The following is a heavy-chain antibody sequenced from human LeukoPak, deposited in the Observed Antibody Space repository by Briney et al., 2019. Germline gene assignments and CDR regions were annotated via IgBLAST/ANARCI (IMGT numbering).Heavy chain of an antibody. CDR3: AFEDLAGNFDY. V-gene: IGHV3-30*03. Sequence: GGSLRLSCAASGFTFSRYGMHWVRQAPGKGLEWVAVISYDGSNKYYADSVKGRFTISRDNSKNTLYLQMNSLRAEDTAVYYCAFEDLAGNFDYWGQGTLVTVSS. J-gene: IGHJ4*02. D-gene: IGHD6-19*01. CDR2: ISYDGSNK. CDR1: GFTFSRYG.